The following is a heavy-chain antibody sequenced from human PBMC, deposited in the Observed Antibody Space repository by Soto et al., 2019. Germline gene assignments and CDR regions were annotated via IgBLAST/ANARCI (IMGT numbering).Heavy chain of an antibody. CDR2: ISYDGSNK. CDR1: GFTFSSYG. D-gene: IGHD4-4*01. J-gene: IGHJ5*01. Sequence: SLRLSCAASGFTFSSYGMHWVRQAPGKGLEWVAVISYDGSNKYYADSVKGRFTISRDNPKNTLYLQMNSLTAEDTAVYYCARERLIVSLQWFESWGQGTQVTVSS. V-gene: IGHV3-30*03. CDR3: ARERLIVSLQWFES.